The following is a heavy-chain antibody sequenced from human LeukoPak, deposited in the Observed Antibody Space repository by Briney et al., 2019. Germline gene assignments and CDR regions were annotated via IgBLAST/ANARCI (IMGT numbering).Heavy chain of an antibody. CDR3: ARAGDLSYYDFWSGAGGDYYYYMDV. CDR2: ISSSSLYI. D-gene: IGHD3-3*01. J-gene: IGHJ6*03. Sequence: GGSLRLSCAVSGFTLSSYSMKWVRQAPGKGLEWVSSISSSSLYIYYGDSVKGRFTISRDNAKNSLYLQMNSLRAEDTAVYYCARAGDLSYYDFWSGAGGDYYYYMDVWGKGTTVTVSS. V-gene: IGHV3-21*01. CDR1: GFTLSSYS.